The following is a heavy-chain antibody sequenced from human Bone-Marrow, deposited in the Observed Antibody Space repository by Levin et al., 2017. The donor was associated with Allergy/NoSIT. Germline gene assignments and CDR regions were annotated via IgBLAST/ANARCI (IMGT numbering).Heavy chain of an antibody. CDR1: GFTFSNYA. CDR3: ARAVFDSSGYYLDF. J-gene: IGHJ4*02. D-gene: IGHD3-22*01. CDR2: MSYDGNNK. V-gene: IGHV3-30*03. Sequence: LKISCATSGFTFSNYAIHWVRQAPGKGLEWVAVMSYDGNNKYYLDSVKGRFTISRDNSKNTLFLQMNNLRTEDTALYYCARAVFDSSGYYLDFWGQGTLVIVSS.